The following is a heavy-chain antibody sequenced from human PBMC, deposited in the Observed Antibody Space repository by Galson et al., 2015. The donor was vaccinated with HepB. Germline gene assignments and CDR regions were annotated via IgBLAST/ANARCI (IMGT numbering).Heavy chain of an antibody. CDR2: IKSKTDGETT. D-gene: IGHD2-2*01. Sequence: SLRLSCAASGFPFNNAWMTWVRQAPGMGLEWVGRIKSKTDGETTDYAAHVKGRFTISRDNSKNRLYLQMNSLKPEDTAVYYCTTDVYYSTYWSWLDPWGQGTLVTVSS. J-gene: IGHJ5*02. CDR3: TTDVYYSTYWSWLDP. V-gene: IGHV3-15*01. CDR1: GFPFNNAW.